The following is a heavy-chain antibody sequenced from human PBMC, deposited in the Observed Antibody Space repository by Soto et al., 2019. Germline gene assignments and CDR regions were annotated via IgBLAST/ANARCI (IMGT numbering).Heavy chain of an antibody. Sequence: GGSLRLSCAASGFTFSSYAMHWVRQAPGKGLEWVAVISYDGSNKYYADSVKGRFTISRDNSKNTLYLQMNSLRAEDTAVYYCASSNSSSWFYYYYGMDVWGQGTTVTVS. V-gene: IGHV3-30-3*01. J-gene: IGHJ6*02. D-gene: IGHD6-13*01. CDR3: ASSNSSSWFYYYYGMDV. CDR1: GFTFSSYA. CDR2: ISYDGSNK.